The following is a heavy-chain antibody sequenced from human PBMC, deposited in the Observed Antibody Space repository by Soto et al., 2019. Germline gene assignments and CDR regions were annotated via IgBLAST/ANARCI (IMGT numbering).Heavy chain of an antibody. V-gene: IGHV6-1*01. CDR2: TYYRSKWYN. CDR1: GDSVSSNSAA. D-gene: IGHD6-6*01. CDR3: ARDNEYSSSYYYYGMDV. J-gene: IGHJ6*02. Sequence: LSLTCAISGDSVSSNSAAWNWIRQSPSRGLEWLGRTYYRSKWYNDYAVSVKSRITINPDTSKNQFSLQLNSVTPEDTAVYYCARDNEYSSSYYYYGMDVWGQGTTVTVSS.